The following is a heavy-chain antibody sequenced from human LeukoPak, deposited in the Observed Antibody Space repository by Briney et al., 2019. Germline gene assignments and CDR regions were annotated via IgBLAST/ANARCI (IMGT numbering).Heavy chain of an antibody. CDR2: ISSTSSYI. J-gene: IGHJ4*02. CDR3: TRASSGWTVDLYYFDY. CDR1: GFTFSSYS. D-gene: IGHD6-19*01. V-gene: IGHV3-21*01. Sequence: GGSLRLSCAASGFTFSSYSMNWVRQAPGKGLEWVSSISSTSSYIYYADSVKGRFTISRDNAKNSLYLQMNSPRADDTAVYYCTRASSGWTVDLYYFDYWGQGTLVTVSS.